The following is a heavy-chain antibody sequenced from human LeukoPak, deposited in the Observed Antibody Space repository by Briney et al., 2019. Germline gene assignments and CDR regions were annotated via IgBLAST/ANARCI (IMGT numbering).Heavy chain of an antibody. D-gene: IGHD3-3*01. CDR3: AQILEWPSFDY. V-gene: IGHV1-69*05. CDR1: GYTFTSYG. J-gene: IGHJ4*02. CDR2: IIPIFGTA. Sequence: GASVKVSCKASGYTFTSYGISWVRQAPGQGLEWMGGIIPIFGTANYAQKFQGRVTITTDESTSTAYMELSSLRSVDTAVYYCAQILEWPSFDYWGQGTLVTVSS.